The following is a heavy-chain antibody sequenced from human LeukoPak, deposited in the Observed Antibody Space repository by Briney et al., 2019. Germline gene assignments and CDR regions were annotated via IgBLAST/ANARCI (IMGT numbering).Heavy chain of an antibody. J-gene: IGHJ5*01. D-gene: IGHD2-21*01. Sequence: SETLSLTCTVSGDSIGRSTYYWGWVRQTPEKGLEWIGSIFYNGRTYYTPSLQSRVIMSLDTSKNQFSLRLTSVTAADTAVYYCARQVAVVEPTDPNWFDSWGQGTLVTVSS. CDR2: IFYNGRT. CDR1: GDSIGRSTYY. CDR3: ARQVAVVEPTDPNWFDS. V-gene: IGHV4-39*07.